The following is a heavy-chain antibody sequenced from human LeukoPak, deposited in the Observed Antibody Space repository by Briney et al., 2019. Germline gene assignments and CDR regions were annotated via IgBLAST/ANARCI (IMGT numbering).Heavy chain of an antibody. V-gene: IGHV1-2*02. CDR2: INPNSGDT. Sequence: GASVKVSCKASGYTFTGYYMHWVRQAPGQGLEWMGWINPNSGDTKYAQKFQGRVTMTWDTSISTAYMELSRLRSDDTAVYYCASPQGSEYYFDYWGQGTLVTVSS. CDR1: GYTFTGYY. CDR3: ASPQGSEYYFDY. J-gene: IGHJ4*01.